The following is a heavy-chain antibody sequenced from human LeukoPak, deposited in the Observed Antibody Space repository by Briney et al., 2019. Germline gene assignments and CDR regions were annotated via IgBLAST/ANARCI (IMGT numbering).Heavy chain of an antibody. J-gene: IGHJ4*02. CDR2: IIPILGIA. Sequence: GASVKVSCKASGGTFSSYAISWVRQAPGQGLEWMGRIIPILGIANYAQKFQGRVTITADKSTSTAYMELSSLRSEDTAVYYCARGTYYYDSSGPSDYWGQGTLVTVSS. CDR1: GGTFSSYA. V-gene: IGHV1-69*04. CDR3: ARGTYYYDSSGPSDY. D-gene: IGHD3-22*01.